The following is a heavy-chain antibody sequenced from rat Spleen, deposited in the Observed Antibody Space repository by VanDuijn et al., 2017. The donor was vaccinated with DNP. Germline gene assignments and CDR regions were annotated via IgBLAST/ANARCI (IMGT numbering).Heavy chain of an antibody. CDR1: GFTFSSYW. CDR3: ARHGEVHLRYAMDA. J-gene: IGHJ4*01. Sequence: EVQLVETGGGLVQPGRSLKLSCVASGFTFSSYWMFWIRQAPGKGLEWVASINTDGGRTYYPDSVKGRFTISRDNAKSTLYLQMDSLRSDETASYYCARHGEVHLRYAMDAWGQGTSVTVSS. D-gene: IGHD1-5*01. V-gene: IGHV5-58*01. CDR2: INTDGGRT.